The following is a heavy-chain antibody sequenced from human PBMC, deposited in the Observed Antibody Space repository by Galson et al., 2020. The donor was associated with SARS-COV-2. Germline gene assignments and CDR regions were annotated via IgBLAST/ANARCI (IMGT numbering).Heavy chain of an antibody. D-gene: IGHD6-13*01. CDR1: GFTVSSNY. J-gene: IGHJ2*01. V-gene: IGHV3-53*01. Sequence: QLGESLKISCAASGFTVSSNYMSWVRQAPGKGPEWVSVIYSGGSTYYADSVKGRFTISRDTSKNTLYLQMNSLRVEDTAVYYCARVGEQQLVSNWYFDLGGRGTLVTVSS. CDR2: IYSGGST. CDR3: ARVGEQQLVSNWYFDL.